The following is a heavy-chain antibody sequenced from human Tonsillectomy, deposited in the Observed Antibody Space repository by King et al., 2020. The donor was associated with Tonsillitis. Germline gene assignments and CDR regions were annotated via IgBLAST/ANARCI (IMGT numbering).Heavy chain of an antibody. CDR1: GGSFSGYY. Sequence: VQLQQWGAGLLNPSETLSLTCAVYGGSFSGYYWSWIRQPPGKGLEWIGEINHSGSTNYNPSLKSRVTISVDTSKNQFSLKLSSVTAADTAVYYCARGVYDFWSGYRFDPWGQGTLVTVSS. D-gene: IGHD3-3*01. V-gene: IGHV4-34*01. J-gene: IGHJ5*02. CDR2: INHSGST. CDR3: ARGVYDFWSGYRFDP.